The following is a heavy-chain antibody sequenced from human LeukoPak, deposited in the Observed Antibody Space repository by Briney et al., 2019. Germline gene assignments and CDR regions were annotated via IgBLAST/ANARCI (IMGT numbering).Heavy chain of an antibody. CDR1: GGSISSSSYY. D-gene: IGHD6-19*01. CDR3: ARGVAGQRTFDY. J-gene: IGHJ4*02. Sequence: SETLSLTCTVSGGSISSSSYYWGWIRQPPGKGLEWIGSIYYSGSNYYNPPLKSRVTISVDTSKNQFSLKLSSVTAADTAVYYCARGVAGQRTFDYWGQGTLVTVSS. V-gene: IGHV4-39*07. CDR2: IYYSGSN.